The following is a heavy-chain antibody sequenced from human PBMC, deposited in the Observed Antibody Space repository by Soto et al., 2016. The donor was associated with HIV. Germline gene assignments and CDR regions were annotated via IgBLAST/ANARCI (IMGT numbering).Heavy chain of an antibody. D-gene: IGHD6-19*01. CDR2: IYSGGRT. V-gene: IGHV3-66*01. CDR1: KFTVSSNY. Sequence: EVQLVESGGGLVQPGGSLRLSCAAAKFTVSSNYMTWVRQAPGKGLEWVSLIYSGGRTYYADSVRGRFTISRDSSKNTLYLQMNSLRAEDTAVYYCATDAGCSSGWGFDYWGQGTLVSVSS. J-gene: IGHJ4*02. CDR3: ATDAGCSSGWGFDY.